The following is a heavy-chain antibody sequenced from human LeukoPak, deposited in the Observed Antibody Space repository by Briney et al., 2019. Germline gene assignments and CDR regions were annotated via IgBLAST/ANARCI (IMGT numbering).Heavy chain of an antibody. Sequence: SETLSLTCTVSGGSISSSSYYWDWLRQPPGKGLEWIGSMSYSGSTYYNPSLKSRVTIAVDTSKTQFSLKLSSVTAADTAVYYCARFYTTSQYGSGYMDVWGKGTTVTVSS. J-gene: IGHJ6*03. CDR3: ARFYTTSQYGSGYMDV. CDR2: MSYSGST. CDR1: GGSISSSSYY. D-gene: IGHD3-10*01. V-gene: IGHV4-39*01.